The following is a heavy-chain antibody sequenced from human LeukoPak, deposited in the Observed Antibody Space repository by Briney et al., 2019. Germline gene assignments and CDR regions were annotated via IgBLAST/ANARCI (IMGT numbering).Heavy chain of an antibody. Sequence: PGRSLRLSCAASGFTFSSYAMHWVRQAPGKGLERVAVISYDGSNKYYADSVKGRFTISRDNSKNTLYLQMNSLRAEDTAVYYCPRQPIAVAGSDYWGQGTLVTVSS. D-gene: IGHD6-19*01. V-gene: IGHV3-30*04. CDR3: PRQPIAVAGSDY. J-gene: IGHJ4*02. CDR1: GFTFSSYA. CDR2: ISYDGSNK.